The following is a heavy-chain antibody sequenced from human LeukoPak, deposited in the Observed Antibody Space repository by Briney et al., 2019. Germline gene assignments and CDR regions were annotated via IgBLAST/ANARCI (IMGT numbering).Heavy chain of an antibody. V-gene: IGHV3-7*01. CDR2: IKQDGSEK. Sequence: GGSLRLSCAASGFTFSSYWMSWGRQAPGKGLEWVANIKQDGSEKYYVDSVKGRFTISRDNAKNSLYLQMNSLRAEDTAVYYCARVSGTPRNYFDYWGQGTLVTVSS. J-gene: IGHJ4*02. CDR1: GFTFSSYW. CDR3: ARVSGTPRNYFDY. D-gene: IGHD3-10*01.